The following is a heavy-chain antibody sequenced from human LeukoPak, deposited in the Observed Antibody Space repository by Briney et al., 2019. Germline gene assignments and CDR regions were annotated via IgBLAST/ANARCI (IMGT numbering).Heavy chain of an antibody. J-gene: IGHJ4*02. CDR1: GFTFSSYG. Sequence: SLSFSCSASGFTFSSYGMHWVRHAPGKGLEGVAVIWSDGSKIYYEDSVKGSFTNSRDNSKTTLYLQMNRLRAEDTAVYYYARRRYSVYDFDYWGQGPLVTVSS. CDR2: IWSDGSKI. D-gene: IGHD5/OR15-5a*01. V-gene: IGHV3-33*01. CDR3: ARRRYSVYDFDY.